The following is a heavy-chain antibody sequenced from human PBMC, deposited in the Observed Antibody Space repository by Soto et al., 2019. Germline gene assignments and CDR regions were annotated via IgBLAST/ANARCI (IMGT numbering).Heavy chain of an antibody. CDR2: ISYDGSNK. CDR1: GFTFSSYG. J-gene: IGHJ4*02. CDR3: AKVLLSGWYGGANFDY. D-gene: IGHD6-19*01. V-gene: IGHV3-30*18. Sequence: QVQLVESGGGVVQPGRSLRLSCAASGFTFSSYGMHWVRQAPGKGLEWVAVISYDGSNKYYADSVKGRFTISRDNSKNTLYLQMNSLRAEDTVVYYCAKVLLSGWYGGANFDYWGQGTLVTVSS.